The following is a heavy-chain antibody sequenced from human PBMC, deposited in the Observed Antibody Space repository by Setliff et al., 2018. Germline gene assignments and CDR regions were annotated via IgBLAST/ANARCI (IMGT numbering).Heavy chain of an antibody. Sequence: SVKVSCKASGYTFTSYGISWVRQAPGQGLEWMGGIIPIFGTANYAQKFQGRVTITADESTSTAYMELSSLRSEDTAVYYCASSRDYNFWSGYYSPLDYWGQGTLVTV. J-gene: IGHJ4*02. CDR2: IIPIFGTA. CDR1: GYTFTSYG. D-gene: IGHD3-3*01. CDR3: ASSRDYNFWSGYYSPLDY. V-gene: IGHV1-69*13.